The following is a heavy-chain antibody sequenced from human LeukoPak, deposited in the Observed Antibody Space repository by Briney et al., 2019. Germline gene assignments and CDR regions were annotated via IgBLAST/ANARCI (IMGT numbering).Heavy chain of an antibody. D-gene: IGHD1-26*01. V-gene: IGHV3-21*01. CDR1: GFTFSSYS. CDR2: ISSSSSYI. J-gene: IGHJ4*02. CDR3: ARDRGYSGSYRSYFDY. Sequence: GGSLRLSCAASGFTFSSYSMNWVRQAPGKGLEWVSSISSSSSYIYYADSVKGRFTISRDNAKNSLYLQMNSLRAEDTAVYYCARDRGYSGSYRSYFDYWGQGTLVTVSS.